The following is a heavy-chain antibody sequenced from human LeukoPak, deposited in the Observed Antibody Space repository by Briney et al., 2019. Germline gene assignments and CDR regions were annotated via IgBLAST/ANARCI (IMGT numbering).Heavy chain of an antibody. CDR3: ARGYRGIAVAGTTVNDAFDI. D-gene: IGHD6-19*01. J-gene: IGHJ3*02. CDR2: IYYSGST. CDR1: GGSISSSSYY. Sequence: SETLSLTCTVSGGSISSSSYYWGWIRQPPGKGLEWIGSIYYSGSTYYNPSLKSRVTISVDTSKNQFSLKLSSVTAADTAVYYCARGYRGIAVAGTTVNDAFDIWGQGTMVTVSS. V-gene: IGHV4-39*01.